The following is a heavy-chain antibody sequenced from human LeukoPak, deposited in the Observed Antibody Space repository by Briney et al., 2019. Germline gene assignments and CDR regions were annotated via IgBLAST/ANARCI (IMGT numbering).Heavy chain of an antibody. J-gene: IGHJ6*02. CDR2: IIPIFGTA. D-gene: IGHD3-9*01. CDR1: GGTFSSYA. Sequence: GASVKVSCKASGGTFSSYAISWVRQAPGQGLEWMGGIIPIFGTANYAQKFQGRVTITTDESTSTAYMELSSLRSEDTAVYYCARNVLRYFDQCMDVWGQGTTVTVSS. CDR3: ARNVLRYFDQCMDV. V-gene: IGHV1-69*05.